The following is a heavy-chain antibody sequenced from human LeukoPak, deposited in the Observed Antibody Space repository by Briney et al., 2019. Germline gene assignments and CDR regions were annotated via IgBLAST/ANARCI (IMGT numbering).Heavy chain of an antibody. D-gene: IGHD4-17*01. Sequence: PSETLSLTYAVSDDSVSSHYWSWIRQPPGKGLEWIGYISYIGTTNYNPSLKSRVTLSIDTSKNQFSLKLRSVTAADTAVYYCARDLVTVTKGFDIWGQGTMVSVSS. CDR2: ISYIGTT. CDR3: ARDLVTVTKGFDI. J-gene: IGHJ3*02. V-gene: IGHV4-59*02. CDR1: DDSVSSHY.